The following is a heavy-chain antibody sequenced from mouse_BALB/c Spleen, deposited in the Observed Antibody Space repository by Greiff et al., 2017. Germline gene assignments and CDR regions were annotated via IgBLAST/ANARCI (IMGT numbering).Heavy chain of an antibody. CDR3: ARNFGYVYYYAMDY. D-gene: IGHD2-2*01. V-gene: IGHV2-2*02. J-gene: IGHJ4*01. Sequence: QVQLKESGPGLVQPSQSLSITCTVSGFSLTSYGVHWVRQSPGKGLEWLGVIWSGGSTDYNAAFISRLSISKDNSKSQVFFKMNSLQANDTAIYYCARNFGYVYYYAMDYWGQGTSVTVSS. CDR2: IWSGGST. CDR1: GFSLTSYG.